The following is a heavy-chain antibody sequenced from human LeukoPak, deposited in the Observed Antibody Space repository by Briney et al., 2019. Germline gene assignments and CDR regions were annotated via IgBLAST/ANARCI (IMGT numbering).Heavy chain of an antibody. CDR3: ARGYRTGYSSSPYDY. D-gene: IGHD6-13*01. CDR2: ISYDGSNK. J-gene: IGHJ4*02. Sequence: GGSLRLSCAASGFTFSSYGMHWVRQAPGKGLEWVAVISYDGSNKYYADTVKGRFTISRDNSKNTLYLQMNSLRAEDTAVYYCARGYRTGYSSSPYDYWGQGTLVTVSS. CDR1: GFTFSSYG. V-gene: IGHV3-30*03.